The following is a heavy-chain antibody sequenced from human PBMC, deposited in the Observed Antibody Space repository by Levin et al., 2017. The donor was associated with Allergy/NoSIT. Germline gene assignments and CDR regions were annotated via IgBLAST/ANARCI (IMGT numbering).Heavy chain of an antibody. J-gene: IGHJ6*02. CDR1: GFTFSSYS. V-gene: IGHV3-48*02. CDR3: ARDSSSGYYPYYYYYGMDV. D-gene: IGHD3-22*01. CDR2: ISSSSSTI. Sequence: ASVKVSCAASGFTFSSYSMNWVRQAPGKGLEWVSYISSSSSTIYYADSVKGRFTISRDNAKNSLYLQMNSLRDEDTAVYYCARDSSSGYYPYYYYYGMDVWGQGTTVTVSS.